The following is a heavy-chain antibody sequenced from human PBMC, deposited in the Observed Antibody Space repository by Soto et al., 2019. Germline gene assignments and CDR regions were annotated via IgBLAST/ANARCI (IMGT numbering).Heavy chain of an antibody. Sequence: SETLSLTCAVSGGSFSGFFWGWIRQPPGKGLEWIGEVNHGGSTNYNPSLKSRVAISSDTSKNHFSLTLRSVTAADTAVYYCARAAVAAGGPFDKWGQGALVTVSS. CDR2: VNHGGST. V-gene: IGHV4-34*01. CDR1: GGSFSGFF. D-gene: IGHD2-15*01. J-gene: IGHJ4*02. CDR3: ARAAVAAGGPFDK.